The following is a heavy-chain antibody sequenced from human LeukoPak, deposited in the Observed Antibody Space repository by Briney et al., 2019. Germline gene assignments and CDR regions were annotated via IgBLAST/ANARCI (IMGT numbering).Heavy chain of an antibody. D-gene: IGHD6-6*01. CDR3: ASGNSGAHSSSYDY. CDR2: IYYSGST. CDR1: GGSISSYY. V-gene: IGHV4-59*12. J-gene: IGHJ4*02. Sequence: SETLSLTCTVSGGSISSYYWSWIRQPPGKGLEWIGYIYYSGSTNYNPSLKSRVTISVDTSKNQFSLKLSSVTAADTAVYYCASGNSGAHSSSYDYWGQGTLVTVSS.